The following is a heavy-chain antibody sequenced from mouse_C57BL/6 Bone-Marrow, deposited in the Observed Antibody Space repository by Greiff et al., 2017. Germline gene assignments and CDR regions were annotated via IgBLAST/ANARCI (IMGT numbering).Heavy chain of an antibody. V-gene: IGHV5-6*02. J-gene: IGHJ1*03. CDR3: ARRSTMITTRYFDV. CDR2: ISSGGSYT. D-gene: IGHD2-4*01. Sequence: EVKLMESGGDLVKPGGSLKLSCAASGFTFSSYGMSWVRQTPDKRLEWVATISSGGSYTYYPDSVKGRFTISRDNAKNTLYLQMSSLKSEDTAMYYCARRSTMITTRYFDVWGTGTTVTVSS. CDR1: GFTFSSYG.